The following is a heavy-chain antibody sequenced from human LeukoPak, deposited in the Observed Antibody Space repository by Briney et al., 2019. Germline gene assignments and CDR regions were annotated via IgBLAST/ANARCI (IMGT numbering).Heavy chain of an antibody. D-gene: IGHD5-12*01. CDR2: MSASGGST. CDR3: VRAYDENPLGWFDP. CDR1: GTAFRTYA. Sequence: GGSLRLSCSASGTAFRTYAMHWVRQPPGKGLYYVSAMSASGGSTYYADSVRGRFTISRDNSKNTLYLQMSSLRPDDTAVYYCVRAYDENPLGWFDPWGQGTLVTVSS. J-gene: IGHJ5*02. V-gene: IGHV3-64D*06.